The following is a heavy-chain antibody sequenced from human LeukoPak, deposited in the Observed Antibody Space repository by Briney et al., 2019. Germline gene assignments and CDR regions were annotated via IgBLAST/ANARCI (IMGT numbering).Heavy chain of an antibody. CDR3: TRGSIAYYYMDV. V-gene: IGHV4-34*01. CDR2: INHSGST. D-gene: IGHD3-22*01. Sequence: PSETLSLTCAVYGGSFSGYYWSWIHQPPGKGLEWIGEINHSGSTNYNPSLKSRVTISVDTSKNQFSLKLSSVTAADTAVYYCTRGSIAYYYMDVWGKGTTVTISS. CDR1: GGSFSGYY. J-gene: IGHJ6*03.